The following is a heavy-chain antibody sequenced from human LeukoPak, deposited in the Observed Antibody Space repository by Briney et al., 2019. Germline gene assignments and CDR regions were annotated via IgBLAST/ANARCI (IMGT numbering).Heavy chain of an antibody. CDR3: ARDPPYYYDSSGPFDY. J-gene: IGHJ4*02. CDR2: INHSGST. Sequence: SETLSLTCAVYGGSFSGYYWSWIRQPPGKGLEWIGEINHSGSTNYNPSLKSRVTISVDTSKNQFSLKLSSVTAADTAVYYCARDPPYYYDSSGPFDYWGQGTLVTVSS. D-gene: IGHD3-22*01. V-gene: IGHV4-34*01. CDR1: GGSFSGYY.